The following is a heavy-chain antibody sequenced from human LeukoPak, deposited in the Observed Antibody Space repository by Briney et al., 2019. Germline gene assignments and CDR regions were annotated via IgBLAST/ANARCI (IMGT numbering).Heavy chain of an antibody. Sequence: SETLSLTCTVSGGSISSYYWSWIRQPPGKGLEWIGYIYYSGSTNYNPSLKGRVTISVDTSKNQFSLRLSSVTAADTAVYYCARLAYCGGDCYYAHYWYFDLWGRGTLVTASS. D-gene: IGHD2-21*02. J-gene: IGHJ2*01. CDR2: IYYSGST. CDR3: ARLAYCGGDCYYAHYWYFDL. CDR1: GGSISSYY. V-gene: IGHV4-59*01.